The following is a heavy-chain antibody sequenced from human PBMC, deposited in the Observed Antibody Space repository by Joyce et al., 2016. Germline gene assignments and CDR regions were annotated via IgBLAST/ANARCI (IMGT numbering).Heavy chain of an antibody. CDR3: ARRAPKWVVWFDP. Sequence: QMQLVQSGAEVRKPGASVKVPCKASGYTFTDNHIHCLRQAPGQGLECMGWINPNTGSTNYSQNFQDRVTITTDTSISAAYLELRSLRSDDTTVYYCARRAPKWVVWFDPWGQGTLVTVSS. V-gene: IGHV1-2*02. D-gene: IGHD2-8*01. J-gene: IGHJ5*02. CDR2: INPNTGST. CDR1: GYTFTDNH.